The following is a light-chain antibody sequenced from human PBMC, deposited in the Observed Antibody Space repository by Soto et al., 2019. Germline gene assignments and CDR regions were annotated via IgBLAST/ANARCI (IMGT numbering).Light chain of an antibody. CDR1: QSISSSF. V-gene: IGKV3-20*01. CDR2: GAS. J-gene: IGKJ5*01. Sequence: PGEIASLSCWASQSISSSFLAWYQQKPGQAPRLLIYGASSRATGIPDRFSGTGSETDFTLTISRLEPEDFAVYYCQQYDNSPITFGQGTRLEI. CDR3: QQYDNSPIT.